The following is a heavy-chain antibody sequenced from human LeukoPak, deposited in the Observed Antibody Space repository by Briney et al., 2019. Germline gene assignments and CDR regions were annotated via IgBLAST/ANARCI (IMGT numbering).Heavy chain of an antibody. CDR2: ISAYSGDT. D-gene: IGHD1-26*01. J-gene: IGHJ3*02. CDR1: GYTFTSYG. V-gene: IGHV1-18*01. Sequence: ASVKVSCKASGYTFTSYGISWVRQAPGQGLEWMGWISAYSGDTNYAQKFQGRATMTTDTSTSTAYMELRSLSSDDTAVYYCARFRWDQHAFDIWGQGTMVTVSS. CDR3: ARFRWDQHAFDI.